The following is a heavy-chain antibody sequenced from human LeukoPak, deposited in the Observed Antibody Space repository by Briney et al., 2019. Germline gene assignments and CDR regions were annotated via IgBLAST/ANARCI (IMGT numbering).Heavy chain of an antibody. CDR1: GFTFSSYN. J-gene: IGHJ3*02. D-gene: IGHD1-26*01. CDR2: ISSPSTTI. CDR3: ARGRGSYHPISAFDI. V-gene: IGHV3-48*04. Sequence: GGSLRLSCVASGFTFSSYNMNWVRQAPGKRLEWISYISSPSTTIYQADSVKGRFTISRDNAQNSLYLQMNSLRAEDTAVYYCARGRGSYHPISAFDIWGQGAMVIVSS.